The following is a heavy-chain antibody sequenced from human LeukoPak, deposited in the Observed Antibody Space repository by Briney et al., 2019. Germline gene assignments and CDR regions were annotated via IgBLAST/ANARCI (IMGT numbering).Heavy chain of an antibody. D-gene: IGHD6-19*01. V-gene: IGHV3-48*03. CDR1: VFTFISYE. Sequence: GGSLRLSCAASVFTFISYEMNWVRHAPGGGLEWISYIYSGDTTAYYAESERGRFTISRDNDKNTLYLQMNGLTAEDTAVYYCERNSRIAVVPFDLWGQGTLVTVFS. CDR2: IYSGDTTA. J-gene: IGHJ4*02. CDR3: ERNSRIAVVPFDL.